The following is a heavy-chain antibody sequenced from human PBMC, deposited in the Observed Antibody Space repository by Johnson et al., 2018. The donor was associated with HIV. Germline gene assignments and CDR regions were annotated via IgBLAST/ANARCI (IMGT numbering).Heavy chain of an antibody. Sequence: QVQLVESGGGVVRPGGSLRLSCAAAGFTFDDYGMSWVRQAPGKGLEWVAFIRHDGNNKYYAESMKGRRIISRDNSKNMLYLEMQSLTSEDTAVYYCARGHTWPKSGFDFWGQGTMVTVSS. J-gene: IGHJ3*01. CDR2: IRHDGNNK. D-gene: IGHD3-3*01. CDR3: ARGHTWPKSGFDF. V-gene: IGHV3-30*02. CDR1: GFTFDDYG.